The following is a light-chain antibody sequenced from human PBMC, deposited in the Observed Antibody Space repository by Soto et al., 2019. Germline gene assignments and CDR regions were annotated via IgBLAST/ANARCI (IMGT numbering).Light chain of an antibody. CDR1: SSDVGAYNY. J-gene: IGLJ1*01. CDR3: SSYRISSTFV. CDR2: EVR. V-gene: IGLV2-14*01. Sequence: QSALTQPASVSGSPGQSITISCTGTSSDVGAYNYVSWYQQYPGKAPKVILFEVRKRPSGVSNRFSGSKSGDTASLTISGLQAEDEADYYCSSYRISSTFVFGTGTKLTVL.